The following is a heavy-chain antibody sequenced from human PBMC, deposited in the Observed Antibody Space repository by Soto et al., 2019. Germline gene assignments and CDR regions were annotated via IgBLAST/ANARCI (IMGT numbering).Heavy chain of an antibody. V-gene: IGHV4-34*01. CDR1: GGSFSGYY. J-gene: IGHJ4*02. D-gene: IGHD2-8*01. CDR3: ARGGLMVYAMFDY. CDR2: INHSGST. Sequence: QVQLQQWGAGLLKPSETLSLTCAVYGGSFSGYYWSWIRQPPGKGLEWIGEINHSGSTKYNPPLKSLVTITGDTSKNQFSLRLSSVTAADTALYYCARGGLMVYAMFDYWGQGTLVTVSS.